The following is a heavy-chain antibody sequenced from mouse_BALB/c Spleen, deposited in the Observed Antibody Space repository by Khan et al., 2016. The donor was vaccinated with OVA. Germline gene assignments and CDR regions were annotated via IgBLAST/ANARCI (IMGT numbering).Heavy chain of an antibody. Sequence: QIQLVQSGPELKKPGATVKISCKASGYTFISFGMNWVKQSPGKALKWMGWINTYTGEPTYADDFKGRFAFSLETSASTAYLPINNLNNEDTATYFCARPPYFAYTLDYWGQGTSVTVSS. J-gene: IGHJ4*01. V-gene: IGHV9-3-1*01. D-gene: IGHD2-10*01. CDR1: GYTFISFG. CDR3: ARPPYFAYTLDY. CDR2: INTYTGEP.